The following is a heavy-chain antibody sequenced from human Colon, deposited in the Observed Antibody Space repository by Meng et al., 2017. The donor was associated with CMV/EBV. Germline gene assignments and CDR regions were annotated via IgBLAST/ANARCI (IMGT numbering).Heavy chain of an antibody. Sequence: VSVFTFSHYAMRWVRQAPGKGLEWVAFISFDGGHANFADSVKGRFTISRDNSKNRLYLQMSSLRVDDTAVYFCAPDGGLRVANYFEHWGQGTLVTVSS. CDR1: VFTFSHYA. CDR2: ISFDGGHA. D-gene: IGHD5-12*01. V-gene: IGHV3-30*04. J-gene: IGHJ4*02. CDR3: APDGGLRVANYFEH.